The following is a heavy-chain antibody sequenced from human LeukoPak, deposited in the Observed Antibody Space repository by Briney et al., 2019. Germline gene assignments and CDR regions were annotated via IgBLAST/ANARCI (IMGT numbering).Heavy chain of an antibody. J-gene: IGHJ4*02. D-gene: IGHD2-2*01. V-gene: IGHV4-34*01. Sequence: RASETLSLTCAVYGGSFSGYYWSWIRQPPGKGLEWIGEINHSGSTNYNPSLKSRVTISVDTSKNQFSLKLSSVTAADTAVYYCNTVVPAANFDYWGQGTLVTVSS. CDR1: GGSFSGYY. CDR2: INHSGST. CDR3: NTVVPAANFDY.